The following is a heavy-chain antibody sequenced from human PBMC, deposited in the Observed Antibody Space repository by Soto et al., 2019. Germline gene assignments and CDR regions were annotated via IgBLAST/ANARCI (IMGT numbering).Heavy chain of an antibody. CDR1: GFTFNAYT. V-gene: IGHV3-43*01. D-gene: IGHD3-9*01. J-gene: IGHJ4*02. CDR3: AKDSYDILTGQKRYFDS. CDR2: ISWDGGIT. Sequence: GGSLRLSCAASGFTFNAYTMHWVRQAPGKGLEWVSLISWDGGITYYGDSVKGRFTVSRDNSDNSLYLQMTSLRSDDTAFYYCAKDSYDILTGQKRYFDSWGQGTLVTAPQ.